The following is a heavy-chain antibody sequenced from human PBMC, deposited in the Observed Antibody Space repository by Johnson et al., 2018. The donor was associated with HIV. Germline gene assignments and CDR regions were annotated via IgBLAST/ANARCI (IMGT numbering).Heavy chain of an antibody. CDR2: ISYDGSNN. J-gene: IGHJ3*02. V-gene: IGHV3-30*03. Sequence: QMLLVESGGGVVQPGRSLRLSCAASGFTFSSYGMHWVRQAPGKGLEWVAVISYDGSNNYYADSVKGQFTISRDNSKNTLYLQMNSLRAEDTAVYYCAPAGPDAFDIWGQGTMVTVSS. CDR3: APAGPDAFDI. D-gene: IGHD6-13*01. CDR1: GFTFSSYG.